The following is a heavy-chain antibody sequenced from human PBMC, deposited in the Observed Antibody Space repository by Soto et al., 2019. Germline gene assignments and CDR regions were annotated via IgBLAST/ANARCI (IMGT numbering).Heavy chain of an antibody. CDR1: GSPISSCY. V-gene: IGHV4-59*01. J-gene: IGHJ6*02. Sequence: SETLSLTYILSGSPISSCYWISIRQPPGKLLEWIGYLYNTGSTIYNPSLESRVTISVDTSKNQFSLKLNSVTAADTAVYYCARDLWGYCGTDCYPLEVWGPGTTVT. CDR2: LYNTGST. D-gene: IGHD2-21*02. CDR3: ARDLWGYCGTDCYPLEV.